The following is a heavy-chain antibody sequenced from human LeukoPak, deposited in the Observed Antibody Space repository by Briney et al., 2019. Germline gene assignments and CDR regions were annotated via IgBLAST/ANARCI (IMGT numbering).Heavy chain of an antibody. Sequence: ASVKVSCKASGYTFTSYYTHWVRRAPGQGLEWMGWINPNSGGTNYAQKFQGRVTMTRDTSISTAYMELSRLRSDDTAVYYCARAARTRRYHIVGATTDWFAPWGQGTLVTVSS. CDR3: ARAARTRRYHIVGATTDWFAP. CDR2: INPNSGGT. D-gene: IGHD1-26*01. CDR1: GYTFTSYY. V-gene: IGHV1-2*02. J-gene: IGHJ5*02.